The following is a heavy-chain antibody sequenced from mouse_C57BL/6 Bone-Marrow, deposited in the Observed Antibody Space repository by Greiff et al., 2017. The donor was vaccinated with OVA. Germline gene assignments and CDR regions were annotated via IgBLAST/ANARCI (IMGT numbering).Heavy chain of an antibody. D-gene: IGHD2-4*01. J-gene: IGHJ1*03. V-gene: IGHV1-81*01. Sequence: QVQLQQSGAELARPGASVKLSCKASGYTFTSYGISWVKQRTGQGLEWIGEIYPRSGNTYYNEKFKGKATLTADKSSSTAYMELRSLTSEDSAVYFCARWEGCDSCGFDVWGTGTTVTVSS. CDR2: IYPRSGNT. CDR1: GYTFTSYG. CDR3: ARWEGCDSCGFDV.